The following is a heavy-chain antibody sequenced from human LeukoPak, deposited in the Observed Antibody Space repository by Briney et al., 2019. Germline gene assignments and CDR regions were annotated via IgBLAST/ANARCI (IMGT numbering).Heavy chain of an antibody. CDR1: GYTFTSYD. CDR2: MNPNSGNT. CDR3: ARGADYDQTNWFDP. V-gene: IGHV1-8*01. J-gene: IGHJ5*02. Sequence: ASVTVSCKASGYTFTSYDINWVRQAPGQGLEWMGWMNPNSGNTGYAQKFQGRVTMTRNTSIGTAYMELSSLRSEDTAVYYCARGADYDQTNWFDPWGQGTLVTVSS. D-gene: IGHD3-3*01.